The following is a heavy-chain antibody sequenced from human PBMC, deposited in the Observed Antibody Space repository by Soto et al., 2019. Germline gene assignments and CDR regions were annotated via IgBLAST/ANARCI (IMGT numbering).Heavy chain of an antibody. D-gene: IGHD6-13*01. CDR3: ARRERAAGTDWWFDP. Sequence: PSETLSLTCTVSGGSISSSSFHWGWIRQPPGKGLEWIGSIYYSGSTYYSPSLKSRVPISVDTSKNQFSLKLSSVTAADTVLYYCARRERAAGTDWWFDPWGQGTLVTVSS. V-gene: IGHV4-39*01. CDR2: IYYSGST. J-gene: IGHJ5*02. CDR1: GGSISSSSFH.